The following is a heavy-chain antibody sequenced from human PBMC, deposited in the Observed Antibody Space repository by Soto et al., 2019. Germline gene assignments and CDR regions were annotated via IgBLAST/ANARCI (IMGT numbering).Heavy chain of an antibody. CDR1: GFTFSNHI. Sequence: GGSLRLSCAVSGFTFSNHIMHWARQAPGKGLEWVALISSDGSNRYYADSVKGRFTTSRDNAKNTMYLQMNSLRVEDTAVYYCSRDEDNESECYLAYWGQCAGVTVSS. D-gene: IGHD3-16*02. CDR2: ISSDGSNR. CDR3: SRDEDNESECYLAY. V-gene: IGHV3-30-3*01. J-gene: IGHJ4*02.